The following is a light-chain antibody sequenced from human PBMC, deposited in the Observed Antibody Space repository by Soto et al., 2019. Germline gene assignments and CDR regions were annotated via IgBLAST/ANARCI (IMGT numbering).Light chain of an antibody. Sequence: EIVLTQSPATLSLSPGERATLSCRASQSVSSYLAWYQQKPGQAPRLLIYDASNRATGIPARFSGSGSWTEFTLTISRLEPEDFAVYYCQQYGSSPRTFGQGTKVDI. V-gene: IGKV3-20*01. CDR1: QSVSSY. J-gene: IGKJ1*01. CDR3: QQYGSSPRT. CDR2: DAS.